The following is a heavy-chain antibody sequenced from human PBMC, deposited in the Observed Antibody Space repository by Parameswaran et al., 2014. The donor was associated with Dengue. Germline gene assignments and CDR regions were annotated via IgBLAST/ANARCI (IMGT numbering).Heavy chain of an antibody. CDR3: ARDDLYYYGSGSYYSRSAEYFQH. Sequence: VRQAPGKGLEWVSYISSSGSTIYYADSVKGRFTISRDNAKNSLYPQMNSLRAEDTAVYYCARDDLYYYGSGSYYSRSAEYFQHWGQGTLVTVSS. J-gene: IGHJ1*01. V-gene: IGHV3-48*03. CDR2: ISSSGSTI. D-gene: IGHD3-10*01.